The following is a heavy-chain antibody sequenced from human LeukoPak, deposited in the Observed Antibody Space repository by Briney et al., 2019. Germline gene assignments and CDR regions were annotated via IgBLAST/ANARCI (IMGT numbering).Heavy chain of an antibody. V-gene: IGHV4-4*02. CDR2: IYHSGST. Sequence: PSETLSLTCAVSGGXITSGNCWSWVRQPPGKGLEWIGEIYHSGSTNYNPSLKSRVTISVDKSKNQFSLILNSVTAADTAVYYCARGVPAAGSIRFDPWGQGTLVTVSS. CDR3: ARGVPAAGSIRFDP. CDR1: GGXITSGNC. J-gene: IGHJ5*02. D-gene: IGHD6-13*01.